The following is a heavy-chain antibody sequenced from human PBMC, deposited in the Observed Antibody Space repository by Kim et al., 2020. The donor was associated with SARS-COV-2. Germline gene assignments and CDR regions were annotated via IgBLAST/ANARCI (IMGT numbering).Heavy chain of an antibody. CDR1: GYTFTSYA. J-gene: IGHJ6*02. CDR2: INAGNGNT. D-gene: IGHD2-15*01. Sequence: ASVKVSCKASGYTFTSYAMHWVRQAPGQRLEWMGWINAGNGNTKYSQKFQGRVTITRDTSASTAYMELSSLRSEDTAVYYCARAAGYCSGGSCSGGRLGMDVWGQGTTVTVSS. V-gene: IGHV1-3*01. CDR3: ARAAGYCSGGSCSGGRLGMDV.